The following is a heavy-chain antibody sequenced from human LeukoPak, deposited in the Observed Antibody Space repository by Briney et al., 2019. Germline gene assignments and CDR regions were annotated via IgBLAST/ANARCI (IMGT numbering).Heavy chain of an antibody. J-gene: IGHJ4*02. V-gene: IGHV4-31*03. Sequence: SQTLSLTCTVSGGSISSGGYYWSWIRQHPGTGLEWIGYIYYSGSTYYNPSPKSRVTISVDTSKNQFSLKLSSVTAADTAVYYCARVTEYSYGMGDFDYWGQGTLVTVSS. D-gene: IGHD5-18*01. CDR3: ARVTEYSYGMGDFDY. CDR1: GGSISSGGYY. CDR2: IYYSGST.